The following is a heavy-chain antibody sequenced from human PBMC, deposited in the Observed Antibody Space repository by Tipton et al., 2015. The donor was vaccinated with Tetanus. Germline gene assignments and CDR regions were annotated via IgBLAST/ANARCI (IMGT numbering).Heavy chain of an antibody. CDR1: GGLITTGGYS. CDR3: ARHLYGYWFDP. V-gene: IGHV4-30-2*03. D-gene: IGHD3-10*01. Sequence: TLSLTCTVSGGLITTGGYSWGWIRQPPGQGLEWLGYIYQTDSTYYNPSLKSRVRISIDTSKNQFSLKLSSVTAADTAVYYCARHLYGYWFDPWGQGALVTVSS. CDR2: IYQTDST. J-gene: IGHJ5*02.